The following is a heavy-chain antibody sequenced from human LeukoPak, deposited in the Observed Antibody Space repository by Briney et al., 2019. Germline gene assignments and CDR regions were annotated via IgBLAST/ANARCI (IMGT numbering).Heavy chain of an antibody. CDR3: ARALRFLEWLSEPNFDY. D-gene: IGHD3-3*01. V-gene: IGHV1-18*01. CDR1: GYTFTSYG. J-gene: IGHJ4*02. Sequence: GASVKVSCKASGYTFTSYGISWVRQAPGQGLEWMGWISAYNGYTNYAQKLQGRVTMTTDTSTSTAYMELRSLRSDDTAVYYCARALRFLEWLSEPNFDYWGQGTLVTVSS. CDR2: ISAYNGYT.